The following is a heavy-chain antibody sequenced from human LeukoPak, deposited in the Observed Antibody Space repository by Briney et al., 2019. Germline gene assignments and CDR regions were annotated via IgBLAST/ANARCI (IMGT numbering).Heavy chain of an antibody. Sequence: GGSLRLSCAASGFTFSDYYMSWIRQAPGKGLEWVSYISSSGSTIYYADSVKGRFTISRDNAKNSLYLQMNSLRAEDTAVYYCARVRYDGYYSELVYWGQGTLVTVSS. D-gene: IGHD3-3*01. CDR2: ISSSGSTI. J-gene: IGHJ4*02. V-gene: IGHV3-11*01. CDR3: ARVRYDGYYSELVY. CDR1: GFTFSDYY.